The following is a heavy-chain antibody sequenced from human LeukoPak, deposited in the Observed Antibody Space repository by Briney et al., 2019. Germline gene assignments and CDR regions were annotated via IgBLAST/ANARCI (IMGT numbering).Heavy chain of an antibody. CDR1: GFTVSSNE. CDR3: AKGIVTMVRGPGDY. J-gene: IGHJ4*02. V-gene: IGHV3-23*01. Sequence: GGSLRLSCAASGFTVSSNEMSWVRQAPGKGLEWVSAISGSGGSTYYADSVKGRFTISRDNSKNTLYLQMNSLRAEDTAVYYCAKGIVTMVRGPGDYWGQGTLVTVSS. CDR2: ISGSGGST. D-gene: IGHD3-10*01.